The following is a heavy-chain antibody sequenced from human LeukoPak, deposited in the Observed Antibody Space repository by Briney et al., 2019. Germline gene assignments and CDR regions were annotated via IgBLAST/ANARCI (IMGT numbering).Heavy chain of an antibody. V-gene: IGHV3-73*01. CDR3: TRVWTGTDYYVDV. CDR1: GFTFSGSA. J-gene: IGHJ6*03. D-gene: IGHD3/OR15-3a*01. Sequence: GGSLRLSCAASGFTFSGSAMHWVRQASGKGLEWVGRVRSKANSYATAYAASVKGRFTMSRDDSKNTAYLQMNSLKTEDTAVYYCTRVWTGTDYYVDVWGKGTTVTISS. CDR2: VRSKANSYAT.